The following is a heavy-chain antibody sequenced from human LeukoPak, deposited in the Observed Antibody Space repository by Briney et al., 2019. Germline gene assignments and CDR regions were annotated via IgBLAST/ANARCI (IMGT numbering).Heavy chain of an antibody. Sequence: SETLSLTCAVSGDSISSNNWWCWVRQPPGKGLEWIGEIYHSGSTTYNPSLKSRVTISVDKSKNQVSLKLSSVTAADTALYYCAREHNYGSGSYYIDYWGQGTLDTVSS. D-gene: IGHD3-10*01. CDR1: GDSISSNNW. V-gene: IGHV4-4*02. J-gene: IGHJ4*02. CDR2: IYHSGST. CDR3: AREHNYGSGSYYIDY.